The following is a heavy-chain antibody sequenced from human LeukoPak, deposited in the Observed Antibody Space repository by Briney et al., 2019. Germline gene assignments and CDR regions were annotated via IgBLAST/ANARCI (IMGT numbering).Heavy chain of an antibody. J-gene: IGHJ4*02. CDR3: ARGKNSGDHFDY. CDR1: GYTFTGKY. D-gene: IGHD3-10*01. CDR2: MNPNSGNT. V-gene: IGHV1-8*02. Sequence: ASVKVSCKASGYTFTGKYIHWVRQATGQGLEWMGWMNPNSGNTGYAQKFQGRVTMTRNTSISTAYMELSSLRSEDTAVYYCARGKNSGDHFDYWGQGTLVTVSS.